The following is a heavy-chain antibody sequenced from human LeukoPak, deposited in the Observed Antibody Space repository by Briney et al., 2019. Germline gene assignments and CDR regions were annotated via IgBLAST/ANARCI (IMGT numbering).Heavy chain of an antibody. CDR3: AKPPSNYYDSSGYYWGTEYFQH. V-gene: IGHV3-23*01. Sequence: GGSLRLSCAASGFTFSSYAMSWVRQTPGKGLEWVSTISGSGGSTYYADSVKGRFTISRDNSKNTLYLQMNSLRAEDTAVYYCAKPPSNYYDSSGYYWGTEYFQHWGQGTLVTVSS. D-gene: IGHD3-22*01. J-gene: IGHJ1*01. CDR1: GFTFSSYA. CDR2: ISGSGGST.